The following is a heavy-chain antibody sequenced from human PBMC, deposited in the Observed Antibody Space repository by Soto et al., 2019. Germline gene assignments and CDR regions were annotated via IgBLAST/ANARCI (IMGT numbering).Heavy chain of an antibody. J-gene: IGHJ6*02. CDR2: INPSGGST. CDR3: ARLLYSGSSYGMDV. Sequence: GASVKVSCKASGYTFTGYYMHWVRQAPGQGLEWMGIINPSGGSTSYAQKFQGRVTMTRDTSKNQFSLKLSSVTAADTAVYYCARLLYSGSSYGMDVWGQGTTVTVSS. CDR1: GYTFTGYY. D-gene: IGHD1-26*01. V-gene: IGHV1-46*01.